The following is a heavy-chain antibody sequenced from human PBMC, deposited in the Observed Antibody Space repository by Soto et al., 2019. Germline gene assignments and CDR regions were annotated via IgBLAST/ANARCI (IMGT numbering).Heavy chain of an antibody. D-gene: IGHD5-18*01. Sequence: QVQLVESGGGVVQPGRSLRLSCAASGFTFSSYGMHWVRQAPGKGLEWVAVISYDGSNKYYADSVKGRFTISRDNSKNTLYLQMNSLRAEDTAVYYCAGGYGYKSLGFDYWGQGTLVTVSS. V-gene: IGHV3-30*03. CDR3: AGGYGYKSLGFDY. CDR2: ISYDGSNK. J-gene: IGHJ4*02. CDR1: GFTFSSYG.